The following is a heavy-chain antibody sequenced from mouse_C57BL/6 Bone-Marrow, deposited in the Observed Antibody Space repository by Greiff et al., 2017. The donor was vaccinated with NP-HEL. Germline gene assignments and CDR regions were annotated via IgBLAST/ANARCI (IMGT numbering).Heavy chain of an antibody. D-gene: IGHD3-1*01. CDR1: GFTFSSYA. Sequence: EVKLQESGGGLVKPGGSLKLSCAASGFTFSSYAMSWVRQTPEKRLEWVATISDGGSYTYYPDNVKGRFTISRDNAKNNLYLQMSHLKSEDTAMYYCARDRATWVYYFDYWGQGTTLTVSS. V-gene: IGHV5-4*01. J-gene: IGHJ2*01. CDR3: ARDRATWVYYFDY. CDR2: ISDGGSYT.